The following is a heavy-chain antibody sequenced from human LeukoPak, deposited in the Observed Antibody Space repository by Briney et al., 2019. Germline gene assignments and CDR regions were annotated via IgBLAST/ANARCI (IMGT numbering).Heavy chain of an antibody. CDR3: ARLGSAAAGSRYFDY. CDR2: IYYSGST. V-gene: IGHV4-39*01. CDR1: GGSISSSSYY. Sequence: SETLSLTCTASGGSISSSSYYWVRLPQPPGKGRVWIGSIYYSGSTYYNSALKRRVNISVDMSKNQFYLRLSSVTAADTAVYYCARLGSAAAGSRYFDYWGQGTLVTVSS. D-gene: IGHD6-13*01. J-gene: IGHJ4*02.